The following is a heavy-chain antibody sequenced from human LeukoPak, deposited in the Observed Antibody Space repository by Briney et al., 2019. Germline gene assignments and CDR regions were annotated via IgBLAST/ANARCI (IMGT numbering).Heavy chain of an antibody. CDR3: AKDLGFWSGYLGGD. CDR2: ISGSGGST. J-gene: IGHJ4*02. V-gene: IGHV3-23*01. Sequence: PGGSLRPSCAASGFTFSSYAMSWVRQAPGKGLEWVSAISGSGGSTYYADSVKGRFTISRDNSKNTLYLQMNSLRAEDTAVYYCAKDLGFWSGYLGGDWGQGTLVTVSS. D-gene: IGHD3-3*01. CDR1: GFTFSSYA.